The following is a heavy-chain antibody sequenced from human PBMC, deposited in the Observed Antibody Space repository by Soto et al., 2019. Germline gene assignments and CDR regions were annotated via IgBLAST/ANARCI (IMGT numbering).Heavy chain of an antibody. Sequence: QVQLVQSGGEVKKPGASVKVSCKPSGYTFTSYGISWVRQAPGEGLEWMGWISGDNGNTDYAQTLQDRVTLTTDTFTNTAYMEVRSLRYDDTAVYYCARASRLGVSPFDDWGQGTLVTVSS. D-gene: IGHD3-16*01. CDR2: ISGDNGNT. J-gene: IGHJ4*02. CDR1: GYTFTSYG. CDR3: ARASRLGVSPFDD. V-gene: IGHV1-18*01.